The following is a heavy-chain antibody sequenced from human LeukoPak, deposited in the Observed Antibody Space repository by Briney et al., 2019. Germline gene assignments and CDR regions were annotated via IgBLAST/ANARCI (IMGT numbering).Heavy chain of an antibody. J-gene: IGHJ4*02. Sequence: PSQTLPQTRSVSGGSISSGYYYWSWIRQHPGRGLEWIGYIFYSGSTYYNPSLKSRLIISADTSQNQFSLRLTSVTAADTAVYYCARGKMTDAGTFVDFHLWGQGTGVTVSS. CDR1: GGSISSGYYY. CDR2: IFYSGST. D-gene: IGHD6-13*01. CDR3: ARGKMTDAGTFVDFHL. V-gene: IGHV4-31*03.